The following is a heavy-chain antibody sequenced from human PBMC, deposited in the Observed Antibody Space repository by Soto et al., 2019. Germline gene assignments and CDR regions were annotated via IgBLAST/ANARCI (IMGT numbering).Heavy chain of an antibody. J-gene: IGHJ6*02. CDR1: GFTFTNHA. CDR3: ARDGQSGAPFSMDV. Sequence: QVQVVESGGGVVQPGTSLRLSCTASGFTFTNHALHWVRLAPGKALEWLTQIWATVNNIYYSDSVKGRCTASRDNSKNLVYLQMDSLRVEDTALYFCARDGQSGAPFSMDVWGQGTTVIVS. V-gene: IGHV3-33*01. D-gene: IGHD2-15*01. CDR2: IWATVNNI.